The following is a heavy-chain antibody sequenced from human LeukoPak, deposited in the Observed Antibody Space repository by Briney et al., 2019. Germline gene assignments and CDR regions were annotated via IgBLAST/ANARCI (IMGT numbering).Heavy chain of an antibody. V-gene: IGHV3-15*01. CDR3: TTGSYSSSWYGFDY. CDR1: GFTFSSYG. D-gene: IGHD6-13*01. J-gene: IGHJ4*02. CDR2: IKSKTDGGTT. Sequence: GGSLRLSCAASGFTFSSYGMSWVRQAPGKGLEWVGRIKSKTDGGTTDYAAPVKGRFTISRDDSKNTLYLQMNSLKTEDTAVYYCTTGSYSSSWYGFDYWGQGTLVTVSS.